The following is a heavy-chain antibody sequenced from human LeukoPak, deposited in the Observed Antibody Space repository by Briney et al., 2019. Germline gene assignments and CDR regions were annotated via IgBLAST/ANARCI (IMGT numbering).Heavy chain of an antibody. CDR2: INHSGST. CDR3: ARGLWGDVYFDP. J-gene: IGHJ5*02. D-gene: IGHD3-16*01. CDR1: GGSFSGYY. Sequence: SGTLSLTCAVYGGSFSGYYWSRIRQPPGKGLEWIGEINHSGSTNYNPSLKSRVTISVDTSKNQFSLKLSSVTAADTAVYYCARGLWGDVYFDPWGQGTLVTVSS. V-gene: IGHV4-34*01.